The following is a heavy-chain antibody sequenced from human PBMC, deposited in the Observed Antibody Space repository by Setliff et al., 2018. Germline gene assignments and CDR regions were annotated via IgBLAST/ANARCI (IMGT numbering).Heavy chain of an antibody. J-gene: IGHJ3*02. CDR3: ARATPPNYYDSSGYYNRDAFDI. CDR2: INKDGDGT. Sequence: GGSLRLSCEASGFSFNNYWMYWVRQVPGKGLVWVSGINKDGDGTRYADSVKGRFTISRDNAKNSLYLQLNSLRAEDTALYYCARATPPNYYDSSGYYNRDAFDIWGQGTMVTVSS. V-gene: IGHV3-74*01. CDR1: GFSFNNYW. D-gene: IGHD3-22*01.